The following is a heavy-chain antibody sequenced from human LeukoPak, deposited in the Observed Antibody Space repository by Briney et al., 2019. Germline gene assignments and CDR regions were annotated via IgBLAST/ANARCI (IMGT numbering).Heavy chain of an antibody. CDR2: ISGRGVST. J-gene: IGHJ6*02. CDR3: ARRYCSSTSCYPYGMDV. CDR1: GFTFSTYA. V-gene: IGHV3-23*01. D-gene: IGHD2-2*01. Sequence: AGGSLRLSCAASGFTFSTYAMSWVRQAPGKGLEWVSAISGRGVSTSYADSVKGRFTISRGNAKNSLYLQMNSLRAEDTAVYYCARRYCSSTSCYPYGMDVWGQGTTVTVSS.